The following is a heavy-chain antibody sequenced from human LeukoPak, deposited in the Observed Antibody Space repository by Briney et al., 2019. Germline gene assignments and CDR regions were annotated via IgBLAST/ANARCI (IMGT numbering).Heavy chain of an antibody. J-gene: IGHJ3*02. Sequence: SETLSLTCTVSGYSISSGYYWGWIRQPPGKGLEWIGTMYHSGNTYYNPSLKSRVTISVDTSKNQFSLKLTSVTAADTAVYYCARQRHIVAVPGSFDIWGQGTMVTVSS. V-gene: IGHV4-38-2*02. CDR3: ARQRHIVAVPGSFDI. CDR2: MYHSGNT. CDR1: GYSISSGYY. D-gene: IGHD2-2*01.